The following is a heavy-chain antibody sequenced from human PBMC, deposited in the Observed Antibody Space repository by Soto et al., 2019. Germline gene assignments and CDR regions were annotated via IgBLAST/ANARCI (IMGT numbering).Heavy chain of an antibody. J-gene: IGHJ4*02. V-gene: IGHV4-39*01. Sequence: QLQLQESGPGLVKPSETLSLTCTVSGGSISSSSYYWGWIRQPPGKGLEWIGSIYYSGSTYYNPSLKSRVTISVDTSKNQFSLKLSSVTAADTAVYYCASPSIAARFRIFDYWGQGTLVTVSS. CDR2: IYYSGST. CDR1: GGSISSSSYY. CDR3: ASPSIAARFRIFDY. D-gene: IGHD6-6*01.